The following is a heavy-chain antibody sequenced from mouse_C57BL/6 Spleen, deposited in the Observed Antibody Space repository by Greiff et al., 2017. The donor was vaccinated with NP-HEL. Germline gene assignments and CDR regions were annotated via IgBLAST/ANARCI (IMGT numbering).Heavy chain of an antibody. J-gene: IGHJ3*01. CDR3: ASAHYYGSSPAWFAY. CDR2: IYPGDGDT. CDR1: GYAFSSSW. V-gene: IGHV1-82*01. D-gene: IGHD1-1*01. Sequence: VQLQQSGPELVKPGASVKISCKASGYAFSSSWMNWVKQRPGKGLEWIGRIYPGDGDTNYNGKFKGKATLTADKSSSTAYMQLSSLTSEDSAVYYGASAHYYGSSPAWFAYWGQGTLVTVSA.